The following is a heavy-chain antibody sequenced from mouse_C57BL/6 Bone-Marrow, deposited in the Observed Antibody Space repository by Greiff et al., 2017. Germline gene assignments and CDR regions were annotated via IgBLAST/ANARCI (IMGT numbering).Heavy chain of an antibody. D-gene: IGHD2-3*01. CDR3: SSFDGNYFDF. J-gene: IGHJ2*01. V-gene: IGHV14-4*01. Sequence: EVQLQQSGAELVRPGASVKLSCTASGFNIKDDYIHWVKQRPEQGLEWIGWIDPEIGDTEYASKFKGKATITSDTSSNTAYLQLSSLPSEDTAVYYCSSFDGNYFDFWGQGTPLTVAS. CDR2: IDPEIGDT. CDR1: GFNIKDDY.